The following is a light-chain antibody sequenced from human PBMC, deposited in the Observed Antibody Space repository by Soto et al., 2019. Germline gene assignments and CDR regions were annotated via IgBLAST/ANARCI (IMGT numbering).Light chain of an antibody. CDR2: HTS. CDR1: QNINTN. CDR3: QQYTVWPFT. Sequence: EIEMTQSPATLSLSPGERATLSCRASQNINTNLAWYQQSPGRAPRLFIYHTSTRATGIPDRFSGSGSGTEFTLTINSLQSEDFALYYCQQYTVWPFTVGGGTKVDIK. V-gene: IGKV3-15*01. J-gene: IGKJ4*01.